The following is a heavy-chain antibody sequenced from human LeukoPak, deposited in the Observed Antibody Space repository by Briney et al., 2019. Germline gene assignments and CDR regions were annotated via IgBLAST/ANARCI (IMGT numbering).Heavy chain of an antibody. D-gene: IGHD2-8*01. CDR2: ISPNGNEK. Sequence: GGSLRLSCAVSGFPFSLHYVTWVRRAPGKGLERVAKISPNGNEKNYVDSVQGRFTISRDNAKSSLYLQMNSLRAEDTAVYYCATEEWYRFDNWGQGTLVTVSS. J-gene: IGHJ4*02. CDR1: GFPFSLHY. CDR3: ATEEWYRFDN. V-gene: IGHV3-7*01.